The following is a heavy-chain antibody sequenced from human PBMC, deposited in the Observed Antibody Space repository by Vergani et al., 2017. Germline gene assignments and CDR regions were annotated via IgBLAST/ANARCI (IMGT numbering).Heavy chain of an antibody. D-gene: IGHD3-3*01. CDR2: ISYDGSNK. Sequence: QVQLVESGGGVVQPGRSLRLFCAASGFTFSSYAMNWVRQALGKGLEWVAVISYDGSNKYYTDSVKGRFTIARDNSTNTPYLQMNSLRTEDTAVYYCARDAPIFGVVIIGQSFDDWGQGTLVTVSS. V-gene: IGHV3-30*10. J-gene: IGHJ4*02. CDR3: ARDAPIFGVVIIGQSFDD. CDR1: GFTFSSYA.